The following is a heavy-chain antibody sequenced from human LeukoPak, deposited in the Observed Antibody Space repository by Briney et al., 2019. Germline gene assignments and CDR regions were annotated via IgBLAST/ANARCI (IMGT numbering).Heavy chain of an antibody. Sequence: PGRSLRLSCAASGFTFDDYAMHWVRQAPGKGLEWVSGISWNSGSIGYADSVKGRFTISRDNAKNSLFLQMNSLRAEDTAVYYCARRVPNQVITDYFDYWGQGTLVTVSS. J-gene: IGHJ4*02. D-gene: IGHD3-16*01. V-gene: IGHV3-9*01. CDR1: GFTFDDYA. CDR3: ARRVPNQVITDYFDY. CDR2: ISWNSGSI.